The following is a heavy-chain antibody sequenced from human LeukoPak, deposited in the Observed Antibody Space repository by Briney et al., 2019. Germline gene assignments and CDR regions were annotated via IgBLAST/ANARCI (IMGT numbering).Heavy chain of an antibody. Sequence: GGSLRLSCAASGFTFSSYWMSWVRQAPGKGLEWVANIKQYGSDKYYVDSVKGRFTISRDNAKNSLYLQMNSLRAEDMAVYHCARDKATRHGGNDAWGQGTLVTVSS. CDR3: ARDKATRHGGNDA. CDR1: GFTFSSYW. CDR2: IKQYGSDK. D-gene: IGHD4-23*01. J-gene: IGHJ5*02. V-gene: IGHV3-7*05.